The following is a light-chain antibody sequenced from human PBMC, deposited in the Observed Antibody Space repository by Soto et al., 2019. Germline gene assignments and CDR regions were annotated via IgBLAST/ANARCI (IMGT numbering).Light chain of an antibody. Sequence: DIQLTPSPSFLSASVGDRVTLNCRASQGVSSFLAWYQQKPGKAPELLIYGASTLQSGVPSRFSGSGSGTEFTLTISSLQPEDLATYYCQQLNDYPITFGQGTRLEIK. CDR2: GAS. CDR1: QGVSSF. J-gene: IGKJ5*01. V-gene: IGKV1-9*01. CDR3: QQLNDYPIT.